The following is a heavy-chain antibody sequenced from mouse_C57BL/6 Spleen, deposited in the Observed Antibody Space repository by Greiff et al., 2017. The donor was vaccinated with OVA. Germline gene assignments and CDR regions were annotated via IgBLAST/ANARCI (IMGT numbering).Heavy chain of an antibody. D-gene: IGHD1-1*01. V-gene: IGHV5-17*01. CDR2: ISSGSSTI. CDR3: AREVVASFDY. CDR1: GFTFSDYG. Sequence: EVKLEESGGGLVKPGGSLKLSCAASGFTFSDYGMHWVRQAPEKGLEWVAYISSGSSTIYYADTVKGRFTISRDNAKNTLFLQMTSLRSEDTAMYYCAREVVASFDYWGQGTTLTVSS. J-gene: IGHJ2*01.